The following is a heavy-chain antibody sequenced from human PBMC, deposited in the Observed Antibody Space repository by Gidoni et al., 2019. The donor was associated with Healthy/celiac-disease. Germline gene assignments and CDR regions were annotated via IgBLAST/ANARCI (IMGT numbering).Heavy chain of an antibody. J-gene: IGHJ4*02. CDR2: IYYSGST. Sequence: QLQLQEAGPGLVKPSETLSLTCTVSGGSISSSSYYWGWIRQPPGKGLEGIGSIYYSGSTYYNPSLKSRVTISVDTSKNQFSLKLSSVTAADTAVYYWARQVGGKTINLTVIVVVIDPDFDYWGQGTLVTVSS. D-gene: IGHD3-22*01. CDR1: GGSISSSSYY. CDR3: ARQVGGKTINLTVIVVVIDPDFDY. V-gene: IGHV4-39*01.